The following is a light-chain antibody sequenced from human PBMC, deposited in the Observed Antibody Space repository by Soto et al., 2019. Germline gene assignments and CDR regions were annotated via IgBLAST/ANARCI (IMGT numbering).Light chain of an antibody. CDR2: GVT. CDR1: SSDVGGYNY. CDR3: FSNRSGDSHV. V-gene: IGLV2-14*01. J-gene: IGLJ1*01. Sequence: QSALTQPASVSGSPGQSITISCTGTSSDVGGYNYVSWYQQYPGKAPKLMIYGVTNRPSGVSNRFSGSKTGNTDSLTISGLQAEDEADYYCFSNRSGDSHVFGTGTRVTVL.